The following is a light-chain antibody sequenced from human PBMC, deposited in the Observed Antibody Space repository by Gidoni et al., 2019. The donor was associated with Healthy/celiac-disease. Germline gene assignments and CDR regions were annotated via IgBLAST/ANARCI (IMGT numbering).Light chain of an antibody. CDR1: SSNIGSNT. CDR3: AAWDDSLNGWV. Sequence: QSVLTQPPSASGTPGQGVTISCSGSSSNIGSNTVNWYQQLPGTAPKLLIYSNNPRPSGVPDRFSGSKSGTSASLAISGLQSEDEADHYCAAWDDSLNGWVFGGGTKLTVL. J-gene: IGLJ3*02. V-gene: IGLV1-44*01. CDR2: SNN.